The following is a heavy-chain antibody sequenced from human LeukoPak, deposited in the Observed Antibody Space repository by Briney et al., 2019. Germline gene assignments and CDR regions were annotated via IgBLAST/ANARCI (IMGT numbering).Heavy chain of an antibody. V-gene: IGHV1-2*02. CDR3: ARGRDYYDNSAVDS. J-gene: IGHJ4*02. CDR1: GYSFVANY. D-gene: IGHD3-22*01. Sequence: ASVKVSCKTSGYSFVANYIHWVRQAPGQGLEWIGCVNPNSGATNYAQKFQGRVTMTRDTSITTVYMDLSGLTSDDTAVYFCARGRDYYDNSAVDSWGQGTLITVSS. CDR2: VNPNSGAT.